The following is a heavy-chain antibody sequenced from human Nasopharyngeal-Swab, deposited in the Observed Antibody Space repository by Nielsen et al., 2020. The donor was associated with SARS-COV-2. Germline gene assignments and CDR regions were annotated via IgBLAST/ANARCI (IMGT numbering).Heavy chain of an antibody. V-gene: IGHV3-30*18. CDR1: GFTFSSYE. J-gene: IGHJ6*02. CDR3: AKSIKVEDFWSGYYGLDYYYGMDV. CDR2: ISYDGSNK. D-gene: IGHD3-3*01. Sequence: GESLKISCAASGFTFSSYEMNWVRQAPGKGLEWVAVISYDGSNKYYADSVKGRFTISRDNSKNTLYLQMNSLRAEDTAVYYCAKSIKVEDFWSGYYGLDYYYGMDVWGQGTTVTVSS.